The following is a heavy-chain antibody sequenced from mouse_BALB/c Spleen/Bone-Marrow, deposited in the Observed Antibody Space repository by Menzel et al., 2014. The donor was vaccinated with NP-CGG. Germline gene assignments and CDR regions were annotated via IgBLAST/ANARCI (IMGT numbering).Heavy chain of an antibody. CDR1: GFNIKDTY. J-gene: IGHJ4*01. V-gene: IGHV14-3*02. D-gene: IGHD4-1*01. Sequence: EVKLMESGAELVKPGASVKLSCTASGFNIKDTYMHWVKQRPEQGLEWIGRIDPANGNTKYDPKFQSKATITADTSSNTAYLQLSSLTSEDTAVYYCARWEYYAMDYWGQGTSVTVSS. CDR3: ARWEYYAMDY. CDR2: IDPANGNT.